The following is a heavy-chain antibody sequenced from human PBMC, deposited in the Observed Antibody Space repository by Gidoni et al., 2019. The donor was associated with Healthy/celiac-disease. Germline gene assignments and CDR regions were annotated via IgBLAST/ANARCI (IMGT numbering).Heavy chain of an antibody. CDR2: IKSKTDGGTT. CDR1: GFTFSNAW. Sequence: VQLLESGGGLVRAGGSLRLSCAASGFTFSNAWMSWVRQAPGKGLEWVGRIKSKTDGGTTEYAAPVKGRFTISRDDSKNTLYLQMNSLKTEDTAVYYCTTDRGVGSGWYYPPEAFDIWGQGTMVTVSS. D-gene: IGHD6-19*01. V-gene: IGHV3-15*01. CDR3: TTDRGVGSGWYYPPEAFDI. J-gene: IGHJ3*02.